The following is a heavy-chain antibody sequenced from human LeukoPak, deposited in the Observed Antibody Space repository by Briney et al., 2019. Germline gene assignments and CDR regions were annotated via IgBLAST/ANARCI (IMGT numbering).Heavy chain of an antibody. V-gene: IGHV4-4*07. D-gene: IGHD3-22*01. CDR3: ARDLLYYYDSSGYYYGMDV. CDR2: IYTSGST. J-gene: IGHJ6*02. Sequence: SETLSLTCAVYGGSFSGYYWSWIRQPAGKGLEWIGRIYTSGSTNYNPSLKSRVTMSVDTSKNQFSLKLSSVTAADTAVYYCARDLLYYYDSSGYYYGMDVWGQGTTVTVSS. CDR1: GGSFSGYY.